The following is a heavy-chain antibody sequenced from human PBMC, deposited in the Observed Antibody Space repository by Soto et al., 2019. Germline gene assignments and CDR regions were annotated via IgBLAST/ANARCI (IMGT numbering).Heavy chain of an antibody. CDR1: GGTFSSYV. CDR3: AKVRYSSPMGYYYGMDV. CDR2: IIPIFGTA. D-gene: IGHD6-19*01. V-gene: IGHV1-69*06. Sequence: GASVKVSCKASGGTFSSYVISWVRQAPGQGLEWMGGIIPIFGTANYAQKFQGRVTITADKSTSTSYMEVNNLRSEDTAVYYCAKVRYSSPMGYYYGMDVWGQGTTVTVSS. J-gene: IGHJ6*02.